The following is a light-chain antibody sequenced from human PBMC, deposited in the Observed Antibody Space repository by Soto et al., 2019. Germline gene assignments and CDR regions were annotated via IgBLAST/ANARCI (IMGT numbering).Light chain of an antibody. CDR3: FSYAGDSVYV. Sequence: QSVLTQLASVSGSPRQSITISCTGTNSDVGSYNLVSRFQQHPGKAPKLVIYEVTKRPSGVSDRFSGSKSGNTASLTISGLQAEDEADYYCFSYAGDSVYVFGTGTKVTVL. CDR2: EVT. CDR1: NSDVGSYNL. V-gene: IGLV2-23*02. J-gene: IGLJ1*01.